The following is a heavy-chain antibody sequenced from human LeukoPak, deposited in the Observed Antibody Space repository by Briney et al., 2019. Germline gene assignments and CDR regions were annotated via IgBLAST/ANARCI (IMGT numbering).Heavy chain of an antibody. J-gene: IGHJ5*02. D-gene: IGHD3-10*01. CDR1: GFSLSTSGVG. Sequence: SGPTLVNPTQTLTLTCTFSGFSLSTSGVGVGWIRQPPGKALEWLALIYWDDDKRYSPSLKSRLTITKDTPKNQVVLTMTNMDPVDTATYYCAHNAPAVRGVIIGNWFDPWGQGTLVTVSS. V-gene: IGHV2-5*02. CDR2: IYWDDDK. CDR3: AHNAPAVRGVIIGNWFDP.